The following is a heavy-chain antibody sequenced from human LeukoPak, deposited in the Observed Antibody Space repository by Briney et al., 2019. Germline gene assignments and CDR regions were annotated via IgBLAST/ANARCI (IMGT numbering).Heavy chain of an antibody. CDR2: IYYSGST. Sequence: PSETLSLTCTVSGGSISSSSYYWGWIRQPPGKGLEWIGSIYYSGSTYYNPPLKSRVTISVDTSKNQFSLKLSSVTAADTAVYYCARSTDTAMSWYYFDYWGQGTLVTVSS. CDR3: ARSTDTAMSWYYFDY. D-gene: IGHD5-18*01. V-gene: IGHV4-39*07. J-gene: IGHJ4*02. CDR1: GGSISSSSYY.